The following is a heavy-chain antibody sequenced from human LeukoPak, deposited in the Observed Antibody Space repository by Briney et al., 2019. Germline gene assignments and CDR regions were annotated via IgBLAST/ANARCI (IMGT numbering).Heavy chain of an antibody. D-gene: IGHD2-15*01. V-gene: IGHV3-11*04. CDR3: ARDAWGLYCSGGSCGDAFDI. J-gene: IGHJ3*02. CDR2: ISSSGSTI. CDR1: GFTFSDYY. Sequence: GGSLRLSCAASGFTFSDYYMSWLRQAPGKGLEWVSYISSSGSTIYYADSVKGRFTISRDNAKNSLYLQMNSLRAEDTAVYYCARDAWGLYCSGGSCGDAFDIWGQGTMVTVSS.